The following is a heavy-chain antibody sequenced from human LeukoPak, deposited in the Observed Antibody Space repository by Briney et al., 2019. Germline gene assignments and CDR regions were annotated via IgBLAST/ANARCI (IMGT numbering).Heavy chain of an antibody. CDR3: ARGGVTTMTLRDLWLDY. CDR2: MSYDGSNK. D-gene: IGHD4-17*01. V-gene: IGHV3-30-3*01. Sequence: QPGRSLRLSCAASGFIFSNYAMHWVRQAPGKGLEWVALMSYDGSNKFYADSVKGRFTISRDNSKSTLYLQMNSLKAEDTAVYYCARGGVTTMTLRDLWLDYWGQGTLVTVSS. CDR1: GFIFSNYA. J-gene: IGHJ4*02.